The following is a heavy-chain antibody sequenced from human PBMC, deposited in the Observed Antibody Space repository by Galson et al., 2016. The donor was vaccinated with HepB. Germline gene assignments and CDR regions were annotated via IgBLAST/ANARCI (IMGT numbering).Heavy chain of an antibody. D-gene: IGHD6-13*01. Sequence: SVKVSCKASGVTFSTSAVQWVRQARGQHLEWIGWIVAGNGGTKYAQKFQERVTITRDMSTRTAYIELSSLTSEDTAVYYCAARGNSWPYYWGQGTLVTVSS. CDR1: GVTFSTSA. CDR3: AARGNSWPYY. J-gene: IGHJ4*02. CDR2: IVAGNGGT. V-gene: IGHV1-58*01.